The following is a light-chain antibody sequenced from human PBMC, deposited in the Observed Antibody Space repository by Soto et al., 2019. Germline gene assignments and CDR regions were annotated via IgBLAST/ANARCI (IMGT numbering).Light chain of an antibody. CDR1: QNIGTF. Sequence: DIPMTQSPSSLSASVGDTVTITCRASQNIGTFLNWYQQKSGKAPDLLISGASSLLTGVPSRFSGSGSGTGFTLTITSLQPEDFATYHCQQIFNNPRTFGPGTKVEVK. CDR2: GAS. J-gene: IGKJ1*01. CDR3: QQIFNNPRT. V-gene: IGKV1-39*01.